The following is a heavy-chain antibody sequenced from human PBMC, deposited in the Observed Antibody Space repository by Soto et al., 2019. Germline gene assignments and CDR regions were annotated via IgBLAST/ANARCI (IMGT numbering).Heavy chain of an antibody. V-gene: IGHV4-59*07. D-gene: IGHD3-10*01. Sequence: SDTLSPTFSISGCSISNYYCSGIRQTPGKGLEYIGFIYNSGTTNYHPSLKSRVTISIDTSKSQFYLKLTSVTAADTAIYYCATRFYSSGVLFDYWGPGTQVTVS. CDR2: IYNSGTT. CDR1: GCSISNYY. CDR3: ATRFYSSGVLFDY. J-gene: IGHJ4*02.